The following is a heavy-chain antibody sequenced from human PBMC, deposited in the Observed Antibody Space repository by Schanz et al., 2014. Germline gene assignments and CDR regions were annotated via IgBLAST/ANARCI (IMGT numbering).Heavy chain of an antibody. CDR1: GFTFTSYA. CDR2: ISGSGGST. J-gene: IGHJ4*02. D-gene: IGHD3-22*01. CDR3: AKDISDTSGKDDY. V-gene: IGHV3-23*04. Sequence: EVQLVESGGGLVQPGGSLGLSGTPFGFTFTSYARSGVRQAPGKGLEWVTAISGSGGSTYYADSVKGRFTISRDNSKNTLFLQMNSLRVEDSAIYYCAKDISDTSGKDDYWGQGTLVTVSS.